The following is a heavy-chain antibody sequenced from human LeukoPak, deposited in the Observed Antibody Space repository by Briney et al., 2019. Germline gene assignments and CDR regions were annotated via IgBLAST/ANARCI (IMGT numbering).Heavy chain of an antibody. CDR2: IWYDGSNK. V-gene: IGHV3-33*01. D-gene: IGHD3-10*01. Sequence: GGSLRLSCAASGFTFSSYGMHWVRQAPGKGLEWVAVIWYDGSNKYYADSVKGRFTISRDNSKNTLYLQMNSLRAEDTAVYYCARDWSRFGELLYYWGQGTLVTVSS. J-gene: IGHJ4*02. CDR1: GFTFSSYG. CDR3: ARDWSRFGELLYY.